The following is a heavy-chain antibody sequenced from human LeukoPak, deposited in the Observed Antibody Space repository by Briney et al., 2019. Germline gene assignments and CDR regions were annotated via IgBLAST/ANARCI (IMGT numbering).Heavy chain of an antibody. CDR2: ISSNGGST. Sequence: GGSLRLSCAASGFTFSSYAMHWVRQAPGKGLEYVSAISSNGGSTYYANSVKGRFTISRDNSKNTLYLQINSLRAGDTAVYYCARALRDSGHYYYMDVWGKGTTVTISS. V-gene: IGHV3-64*01. CDR3: ARALRDSGHYYYMDV. CDR1: GFTFSSYA. D-gene: IGHD3-10*01. J-gene: IGHJ6*03.